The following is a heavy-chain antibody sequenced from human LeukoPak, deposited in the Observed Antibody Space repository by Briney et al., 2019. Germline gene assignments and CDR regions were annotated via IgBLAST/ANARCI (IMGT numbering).Heavy chain of an antibody. CDR3: ARHNYGGPANWFDP. Sequence: SETLSLTCTVSGGSISRITYFWGWVRQPPGRGLEWIGSIYFSGSTYYNPSLKCRVTISIDTSKNQISLKLSSVTAADTALYYCARHNYGGPANWFDPWGQGTLVTVSS. CDR1: GGSISRITYF. CDR2: IYFSGST. J-gene: IGHJ5*02. D-gene: IGHD4-23*01. V-gene: IGHV4-39*01.